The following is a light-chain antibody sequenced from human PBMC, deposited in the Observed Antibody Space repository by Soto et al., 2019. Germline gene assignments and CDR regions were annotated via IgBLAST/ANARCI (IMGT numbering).Light chain of an antibody. CDR2: GAS. J-gene: IGKJ1*01. CDR3: QQYNSYST. CDR1: QSISTW. V-gene: IGKV1-5*03. Sequence: DIQMTQSPSTLSASVGDRVTITCRASQSISTWLAWYQQKPGKAPKLLIYGASNLESGVPSRFSGNGSGTEFTLAISSLQPDDFATYYCQQYNSYSTFGQGTKVEIK.